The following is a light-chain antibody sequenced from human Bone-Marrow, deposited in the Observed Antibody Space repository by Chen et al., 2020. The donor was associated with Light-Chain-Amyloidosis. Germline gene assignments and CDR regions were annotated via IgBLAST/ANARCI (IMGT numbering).Light chain of an antibody. V-gene: IGLV3-25*03. J-gene: IGLJ1*01. Sequence: SYDLTQPPSVSVSPGQTARITCSGDALPKQYVYWYQQKQGQAPVLVIYKDKERPSGIPERFSGSTSGTIVTLTISAVQGDDEADYYCQSSDSSGTYVFGTGTKVTVL. CDR1: ALPKQY. CDR3: QSSDSSGTYV. CDR2: KDK.